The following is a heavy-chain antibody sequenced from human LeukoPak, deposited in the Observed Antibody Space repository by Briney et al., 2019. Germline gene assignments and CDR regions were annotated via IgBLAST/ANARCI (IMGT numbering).Heavy chain of an antibody. J-gene: IGHJ6*02. CDR3: AREPRTMIVGPLYGMDV. D-gene: IGHD3-22*01. CDR1: GFTFSSYW. V-gene: IGHV3-74*01. CDR2: INSDGSST. Sequence: QPGGSLRLSCAASGFTFSSYWMHWVRQAPGKGLVWVSRINSDGSSTSYADSVKGRFTISRDNAKNTLYLQMNSLRAEDTAVYYCAREPRTMIVGPLYGMDVWGQGTTVTVSS.